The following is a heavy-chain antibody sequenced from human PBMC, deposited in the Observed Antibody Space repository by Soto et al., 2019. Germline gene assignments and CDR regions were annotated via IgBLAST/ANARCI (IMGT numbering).Heavy chain of an antibody. CDR2: MGENENEK. V-gene: IGHV3-7*04. D-gene: IGHD2-21*02. CDR3: ARGDRGAFDL. Sequence: GGSLRLSCTASGFTLSSYWMNWVRQAPGKRPEWVANMGENENEKYYVDSGRFTLSRDNAKNSVDLQMNDLRVEDTAVYYCARGDRGAFDLWGQGTMVTVSS. J-gene: IGHJ3*01. CDR1: GFTLSSYW.